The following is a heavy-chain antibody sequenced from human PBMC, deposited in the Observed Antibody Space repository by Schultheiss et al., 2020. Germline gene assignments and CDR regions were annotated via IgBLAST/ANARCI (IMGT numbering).Heavy chain of an antibody. J-gene: IGHJ4*02. V-gene: IGHV3-53*01. CDR2: IYSGGST. CDR3: ARVSSSWSYFDY. D-gene: IGHD6-13*01. CDR1: GFTVSSNY. Sequence: GGSLRLSCAASGFTVSSNYMSWVRQAPGKGLEWVSVIYSGGSTYYADSVKGRFTISRDNSKNTLYLQMNSLRAEDTAVYYCARVSSSWSYFDYWGQGTLVTVSS.